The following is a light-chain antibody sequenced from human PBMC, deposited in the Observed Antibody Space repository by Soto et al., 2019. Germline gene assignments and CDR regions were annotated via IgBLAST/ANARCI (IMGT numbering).Light chain of an antibody. Sequence: QSALAQPASVSGSPGQSTIISCTGTSSDVGGYNYVSWYQQHPGKAPKFLIYEVDNRASGVSDRFSGSKSGNTASLTISGLQAEDDADYYCSSYTSSNTLVFGTGTKVTV. V-gene: IGLV2-14*01. J-gene: IGLJ1*01. CDR2: EVD. CDR3: SSYTSSNTLV. CDR1: SSDVGGYNY.